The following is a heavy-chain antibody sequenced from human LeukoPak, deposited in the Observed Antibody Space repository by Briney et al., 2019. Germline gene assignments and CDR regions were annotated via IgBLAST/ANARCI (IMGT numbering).Heavy chain of an antibody. Sequence: GASVKVSCKASGGTFSSYAISWVRQAPGQGLEWMGGIIPIFGTANYAQKFQGRVTITADESTSTAYMELSSLRSEDTAVYYCARIGMGGDFNYYYYYGMDVWGQGPRSPSP. D-gene: IGHD2-21*01. J-gene: IGHJ6*02. CDR3: ARIGMGGDFNYYYYYGMDV. CDR1: GGTFSSYA. CDR2: IIPIFGTA. V-gene: IGHV1-69*13.